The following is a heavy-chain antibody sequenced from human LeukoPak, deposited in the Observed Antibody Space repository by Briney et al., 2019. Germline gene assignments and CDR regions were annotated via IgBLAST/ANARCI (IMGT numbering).Heavy chain of an antibody. CDR2: ISYSGST. V-gene: IGHV4-59*11. D-gene: IGHD4-17*01. J-gene: IGHJ3*02. CDR1: GGSISNHY. Sequence: SETLSLTCTVSGGSISNHYWAWIRQPPGKGLEWIGYISYSGSTNYNPSLRSRVTISIDTSNNQISLRLSPVTAADTAVYYCARDPTTVTKGFDIWGLGTMVTVSP. CDR3: ARDPTTVTKGFDI.